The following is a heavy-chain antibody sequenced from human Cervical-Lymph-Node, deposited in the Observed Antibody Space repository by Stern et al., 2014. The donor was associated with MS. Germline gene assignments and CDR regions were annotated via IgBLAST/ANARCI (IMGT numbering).Heavy chain of an antibody. Sequence: QMQLVQSGVEVKKPGASVKVSCKASGYTFNSYGISWVRQAPGQGLEWMGWISTYNGNTNYAQKLQGRVTLTTDTSTSTAYMELRSLRSDDTAVYYCARDPPSLSSGYFYYFDYWGQGTLVTVSS. D-gene: IGHD3-3*01. V-gene: IGHV1-18*01. J-gene: IGHJ4*02. CDR1: GYTFNSYG. CDR3: ARDPPSLSSGYFYYFDY. CDR2: ISTYNGNT.